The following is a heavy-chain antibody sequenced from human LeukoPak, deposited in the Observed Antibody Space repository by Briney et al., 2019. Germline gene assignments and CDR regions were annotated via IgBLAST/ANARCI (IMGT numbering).Heavy chain of an antibody. V-gene: IGHV3-9*01. J-gene: IGHJ3*02. CDR3: AKDWGGGYSNEAFDI. CDR2: ISWNSGSI. Sequence: PGRSLRLSCAASGFTFDDYAMHWVRQAPGKGLEWVSGISWNSGSIGYADSVKGRFTISRDNAKNSLYLQMNSLRAEDTALYYCAKDWGGGYSNEAFDIWGRGTMVTVSS. CDR1: GFTFDDYA. D-gene: IGHD2-15*01.